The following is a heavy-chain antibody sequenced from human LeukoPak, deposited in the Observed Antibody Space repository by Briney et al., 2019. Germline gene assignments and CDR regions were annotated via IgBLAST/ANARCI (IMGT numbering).Heavy chain of an antibody. CDR1: GYTFTNYD. CDR2: MNPNSGNS. CDR3: AREGLDY. J-gene: IGHJ4*02. V-gene: IGHV1-8*01. Sequence: ASVKVSCKASGYTFTNYDINWVRQATGQGLEWMGYMNPNSGNSAYAQKFQGRVTITTDASISTAYMELSGLRSEDTALYNCAREGLDYWGQGTLVTVSS.